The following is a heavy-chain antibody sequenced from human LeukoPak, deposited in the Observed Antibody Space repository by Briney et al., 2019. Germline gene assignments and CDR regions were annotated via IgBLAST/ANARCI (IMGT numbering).Heavy chain of an antibody. CDR1: GGSISSSSYY. V-gene: IGHV4-61*01. Sequence: PSETLSLTCTVSGGSISSSSYYWGWIRQPPGKGLEWIGYIYYSGSTNYNPSLKSRVTISVDTSKNQFSLKLSSVTAADTAVYYCARDRGSSFSYFDYWGQGTLVTVSS. CDR2: IYYSGST. J-gene: IGHJ4*02. D-gene: IGHD6-6*01. CDR3: ARDRGSSFSYFDY.